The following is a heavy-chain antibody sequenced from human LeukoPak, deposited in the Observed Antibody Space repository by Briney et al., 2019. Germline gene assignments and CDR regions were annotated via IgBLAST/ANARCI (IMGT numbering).Heavy chain of an antibody. Sequence: ASVKVSCKVSEYTLTELSMHWVRQAPGKGLEWLGGFDPEDGEIIYAQKFQGRVTMSDDTSTDTAYMELGSLRSDDTAMYYCAADRGDYSGSYWTAFDIWGQGTMVTVSS. CDR2: FDPEDGEI. CDR3: AADRGDYSGSYWTAFDI. J-gene: IGHJ3*02. D-gene: IGHD1-26*01. CDR1: EYTLTELS. V-gene: IGHV1-24*01.